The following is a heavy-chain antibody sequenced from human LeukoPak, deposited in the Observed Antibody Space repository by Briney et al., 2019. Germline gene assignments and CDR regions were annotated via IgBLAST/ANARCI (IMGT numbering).Heavy chain of an antibody. J-gene: IGHJ6*03. CDR1: GGSISSGSYY. Sequence: SQTLSLTCTVSGGSISSGSYYWSWIRQPAGKGLEWIGRIYTSGSTNYNPSLKSRVTISVDTSKNQFSLKLSSVTAADTAVYYCASNTIAVAANYYYYYYMDVWGKGTTVTVSS. CDR2: IYTSGST. CDR3: ASNTIAVAANYYYYYYMDV. D-gene: IGHD6-19*01. V-gene: IGHV4-61*02.